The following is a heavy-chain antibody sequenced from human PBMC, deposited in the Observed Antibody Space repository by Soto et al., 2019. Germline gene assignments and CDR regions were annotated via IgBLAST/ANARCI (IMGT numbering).Heavy chain of an antibody. CDR1: GYTFTSYA. Sequence: GASVKVSCTASGYTFTSYAMHWVRQAPGQRLEWMGWINAGNGNTKYSQKFQGRVTITRDTSASTAYMELSSLRSEDTAVYYCARSFVVVTATDYWGQGTVVTVSS. CDR2: INAGNGNT. J-gene: IGHJ4*02. CDR3: ARSFVVVTATDY. D-gene: IGHD2-21*02. V-gene: IGHV1-3*01.